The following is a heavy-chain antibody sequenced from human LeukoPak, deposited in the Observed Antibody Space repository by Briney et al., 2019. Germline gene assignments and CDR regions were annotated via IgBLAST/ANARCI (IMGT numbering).Heavy chain of an antibody. J-gene: IGHJ5*02. CDR2: IKYDGSEK. CDR3: P. V-gene: IGHV3-7*01. D-gene: IGHD6-19*01. Sequence: GGSLRLSCAASGFAFGDYWMTWVRQAPGKGLEWVASIKYDGSEKYYVDSLRGRFTISRDNAKNSLYHCARARQWLGVSNWFDPWGQGTLVTVSS. CDR1: GFAFGDYW.